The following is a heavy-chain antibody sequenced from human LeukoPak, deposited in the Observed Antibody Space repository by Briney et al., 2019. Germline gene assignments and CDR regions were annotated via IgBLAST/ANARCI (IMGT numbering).Heavy chain of an antibody. V-gene: IGHV3-30*18. CDR1: GFTFSSYG. CDR2: ISYDGSNK. D-gene: IGHD2-21*02. J-gene: IGHJ6*04. Sequence: GRSLRLSRAASGFTFSSYGMHWVRQAPGKGLEWVAVISYDGSNKYYADSVKGRFTISRDNSKNTLYLQMNSLRAEDTAVYYCAKDSLGVTRPHYYYYGMDVWGKGTTVTVSS. CDR3: AKDSLGVTRPHYYYYGMDV.